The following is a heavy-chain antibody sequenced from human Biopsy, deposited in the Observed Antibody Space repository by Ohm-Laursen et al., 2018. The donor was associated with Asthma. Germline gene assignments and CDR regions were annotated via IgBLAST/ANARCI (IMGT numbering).Heavy chain of an antibody. D-gene: IGHD3-22*01. Sequence: SDTLSLTCTVSGGSISSGGYYWTWIRQHPGKGLEWIGFIYYSGSTYYNPSLKSRVSISIDTPKNQFSLKLSSVTAADTAVYYCARAQDYYDSRGYYRSFDYWGQGTLVTVSS. CDR1: GGSISSGGYY. J-gene: IGHJ4*02. CDR2: IYYSGST. CDR3: ARAQDYYDSRGYYRSFDY. V-gene: IGHV4-31*03.